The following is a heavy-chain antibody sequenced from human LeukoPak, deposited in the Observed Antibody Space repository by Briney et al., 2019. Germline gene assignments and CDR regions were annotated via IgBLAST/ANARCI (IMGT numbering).Heavy chain of an antibody. CDR3: SRVTTSGSYGRFDALHI. Sequence: PGGSLRLSCAASGFTFSSYAMSWVRQAPGKGLEWVGFIRSKVYGGTTEYAASVKGRVTISRDDSEGIAYLQMNSLKTEDTAMYYCSRVTTSGSYGRFDALHIWSQGTMVTVSS. D-gene: IGHD6-19*01. CDR2: IRSKVYGGTT. V-gene: IGHV3-49*04. CDR1: GFTFSSYA. J-gene: IGHJ3*02.